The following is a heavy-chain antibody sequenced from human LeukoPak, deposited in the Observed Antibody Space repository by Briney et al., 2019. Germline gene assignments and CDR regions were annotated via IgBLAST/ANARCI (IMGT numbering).Heavy chain of an antibody. Sequence: GASVKVSCKASGYTFTSYAMHWVRPAPGQRLEWMGWINAGNGNTKYSQKFQGRVTITRDTSASTAYMELSSLRSEDTAVYYCARVRGIAAAGTTRYYYGMDVWGQGTTVTVSS. CDR1: GYTFTSYA. CDR2: INAGNGNT. J-gene: IGHJ6*02. D-gene: IGHD6-13*01. CDR3: ARVRGIAAAGTTRYYYGMDV. V-gene: IGHV1-3*01.